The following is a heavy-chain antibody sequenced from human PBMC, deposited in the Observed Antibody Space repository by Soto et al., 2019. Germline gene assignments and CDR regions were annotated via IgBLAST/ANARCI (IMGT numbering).Heavy chain of an antibody. Sequence: GGSLRLSCAASGFTFSSYAMSWVRQAPGKGLEWVSAISGSGGSTYYADSVKGRFTISRDNSKNTLYLQMNSLRAEDTAVYYCAKDEGDIVVVPAATGCDYWGQGTLVTVSS. D-gene: IGHD2-2*01. V-gene: IGHV3-23*01. CDR2: ISGSGGST. CDR1: GFTFSSYA. CDR3: AKDEGDIVVVPAATGCDY. J-gene: IGHJ4*02.